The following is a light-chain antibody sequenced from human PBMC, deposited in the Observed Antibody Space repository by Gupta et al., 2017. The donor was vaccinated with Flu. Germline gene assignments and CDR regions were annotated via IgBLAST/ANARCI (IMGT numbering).Light chain of an antibody. CDR2: DAS. Sequence: VCSQTPATLSLSPGERGTLPCRASQSVSSYLAWYQQKPGKAPRLLIYDASNRATGIPARFSGSGSGTDFTLTINSLEPEDFAAYYCQQRSNWSFTFGQGTKLEIK. V-gene: IGKV3-11*01. CDR3: QQRSNWSFT. J-gene: IGKJ2*01. CDR1: QSVSSY.